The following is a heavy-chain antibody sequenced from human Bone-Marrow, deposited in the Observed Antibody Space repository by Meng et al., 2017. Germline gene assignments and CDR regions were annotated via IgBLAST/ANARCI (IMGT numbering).Heavy chain of an antibody. CDR2: NHSGST. CDR3: GRGQLILRN. Sequence: NHSGSTNYNPSLNSRVTISVDTSMNQFSLKRRSGTAADPAVYYCGRGQLILRNWGQGTLVTVSS. J-gene: IGHJ4*02. D-gene: IGHD2/OR15-2a*01. V-gene: IGHV4-34*01.